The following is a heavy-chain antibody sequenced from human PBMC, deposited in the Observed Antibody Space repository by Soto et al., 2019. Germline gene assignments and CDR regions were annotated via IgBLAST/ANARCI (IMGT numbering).Heavy chain of an antibody. J-gene: IGHJ6*03. Sequence: QLQLQESGPGLVKPSETLSLTCTVSGGSISSSSYYWGWIRQPPGKGLEWIGSIYYSGSTYYNPSRQSRVPTSVDTSKNQFSMKLSSVTAADTAVYYCARHYHSGYELHAAGDYYYMDVWGKGTTVTVSS. V-gene: IGHV4-39*01. D-gene: IGHD5-12*01. CDR1: GGSISSSSYY. CDR3: ARHYHSGYELHAAGDYYYMDV. CDR2: IYYSGST.